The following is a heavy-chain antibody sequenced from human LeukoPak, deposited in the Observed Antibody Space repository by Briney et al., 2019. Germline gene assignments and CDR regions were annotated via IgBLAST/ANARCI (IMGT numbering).Heavy chain of an antibody. Sequence: PGGSLRLSCAASGFTFSSYVMHWVRQAPGKGLEWVAIISYDGSNEYYADSVKGRFTISRDNSKNTLYLRMNSLRAADTAVYYCAGSDTIGYLPREWDYWYFDRWGRGTLVTVSS. D-gene: IGHD3-22*01. J-gene: IGHJ2*01. CDR2: ISYDGSNE. CDR3: AGSDTIGYLPREWDYWYFDR. V-gene: IGHV3-30*04. CDR1: GFTFSSYV.